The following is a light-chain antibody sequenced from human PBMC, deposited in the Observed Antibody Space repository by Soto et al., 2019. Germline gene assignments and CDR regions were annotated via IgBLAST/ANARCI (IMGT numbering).Light chain of an antibody. V-gene: IGKV3-20*01. CDR1: QSVSSSY. Sequence: EIVLTQSPGTLSLSPGERATLSCRASQSVSSSYLAWYQQKPGQAPRLLIYGASSRATGIPDRFSGSGSGTDFTLTISRLELEDFAVYYCQQYGSSPWTFAQGTRVDIK. J-gene: IGKJ1*01. CDR2: GAS. CDR3: QQYGSSPWT.